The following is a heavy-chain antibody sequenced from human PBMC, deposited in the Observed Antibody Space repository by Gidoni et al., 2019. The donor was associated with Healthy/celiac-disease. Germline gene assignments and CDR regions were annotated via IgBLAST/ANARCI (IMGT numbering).Heavy chain of an antibody. CDR3: AREYYYGSGSTSGFDY. D-gene: IGHD3-10*01. CDR1: GFPFSSYS. CDR2: ISSSSSTI. Sequence: EVQLVASGGGLVQPGGSLSLSCAASGFPFSSYSMNWVRQAPGKGLEGVSDISSSSSTIYYADSVKGRFTSSRDNAKNSLYLQMNSLRAEDTAVYYCAREYYYGSGSTSGFDYWGQGTLVTVSS. V-gene: IGHV3-48*04. J-gene: IGHJ4*02.